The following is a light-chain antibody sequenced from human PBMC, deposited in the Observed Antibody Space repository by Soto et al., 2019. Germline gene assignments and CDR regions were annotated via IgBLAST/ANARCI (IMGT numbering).Light chain of an antibody. CDR1: QSVSSN. CDR2: GAC. J-gene: IGKJ1*01. CDR3: QLDNNLPCT. Sequence: DIKLTQSPGALSLSQGERATLSCRASQSVSSNLAWYQQKPGQAPRLIIYGACTRATGIPARFSGSWSGTECTLTISRVQSEDVAVYYCQLDNNLPCTLGQGTRVEIK. V-gene: IGKV3-15*01.